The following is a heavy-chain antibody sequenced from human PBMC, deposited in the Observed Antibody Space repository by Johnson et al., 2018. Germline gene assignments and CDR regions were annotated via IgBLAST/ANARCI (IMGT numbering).Heavy chain of an antibody. D-gene: IGHD5-12*01. V-gene: IGHV3-23*04. J-gene: IGHJ2*01. CDR2: SSGSGGTT. CDR1: GFTFSRYA. Sequence: VQLVESGGGLVQPGGSLRLSCAASGFTFSRYAMSWVRQAPGKGLEWVSVSSGSGGTTYYADSVKGRFTISRDNSKNTLYLQMNSLRVEDTAGYYCAKDLSGYSGYDYNRYFDLWGRGTLVTVSS. CDR3: AKDLSGYSGYDYNRYFDL.